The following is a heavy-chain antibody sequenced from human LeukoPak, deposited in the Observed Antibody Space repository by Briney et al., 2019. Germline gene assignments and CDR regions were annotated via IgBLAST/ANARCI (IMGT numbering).Heavy chain of an antibody. Sequence: ASVKVSCKASGYTFTSYGISWVRQAPGQGLEWMGWISAYNGNTNYAQKLQGRVTMTTETSTSTAYMELRSLRSDDTAVYYCARDRSGYSYGYPMGQGTLVTVSS. CDR1: GYTFTSYG. D-gene: IGHD5-18*01. V-gene: IGHV1-18*01. CDR3: ARDRSGYSYGYP. CDR2: ISAYNGNT. J-gene: IGHJ5*02.